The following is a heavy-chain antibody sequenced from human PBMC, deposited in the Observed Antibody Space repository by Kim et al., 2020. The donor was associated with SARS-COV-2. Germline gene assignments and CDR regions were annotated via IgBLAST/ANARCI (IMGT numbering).Heavy chain of an antibody. V-gene: IGHV1-69*13. CDR3: ARDNGEGTIVATLQYYGMDV. J-gene: IGHJ6*02. Sequence: SVKVSCKASGGTFSSYAISWVRQAPGQGLEWMGGIIPIFGTSNYAQKFQGRVTITADESTSTAYMELSSLRSEDTAVYYCARDNGEGTIVATLQYYGMDVWGQGTTVTVSS. CDR2: IIPIFGTS. D-gene: IGHD5-12*01. CDR1: GGTFSSYA.